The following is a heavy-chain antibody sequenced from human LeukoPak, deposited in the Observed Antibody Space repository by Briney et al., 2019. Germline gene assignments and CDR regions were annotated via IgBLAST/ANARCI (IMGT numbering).Heavy chain of an antibody. CDR3: ATYSSSNGREFQY. J-gene: IGHJ1*01. CDR1: GFTFSNYW. V-gene: IGHV3-7*01. CDR2: IQQHGSET. D-gene: IGHD2-2*01. Sequence: GGSLRLSCEGSGFTFSNYWMSWVRQAPGKGLEWVANIQQHGSETYYGDSVKGRFTISRDNAKNSLYLQMNSLRAEGTAVYYCATYSSSNGREFQYWGQGTLVTVSS.